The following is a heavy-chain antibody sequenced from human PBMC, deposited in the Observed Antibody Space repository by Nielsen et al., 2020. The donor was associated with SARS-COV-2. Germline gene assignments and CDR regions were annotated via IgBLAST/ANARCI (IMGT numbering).Heavy chain of an antibody. CDR2: ISGSGGST. CDR1: GFTFSSYA. V-gene: IGHV3-23*01. Sequence: GESLKISCAASGFTFSSYAMSWVRQAPGKGLEWVSAISGSGGSTYYADSVKGRFTISRDNSKNTLYLQMNSLRAEDTAVYYCARDLVVGKGDSSGYPDFDPWGQGTLVTVSS. D-gene: IGHD3-22*01. J-gene: IGHJ5*02. CDR3: ARDLVVGKGDSSGYPDFDP.